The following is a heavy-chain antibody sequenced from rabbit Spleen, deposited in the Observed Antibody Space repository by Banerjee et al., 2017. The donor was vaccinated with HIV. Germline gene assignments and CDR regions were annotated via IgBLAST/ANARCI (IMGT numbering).Heavy chain of an antibody. Sequence: EESGGDMVKPGASLTLTCTASGFDFSNYGVSWVRQAPGKGLEWIGYIEPIFGNTYYANWVNGRFTISSHSAQNTLYLQLSSLTAADTATYFCARDTGSSFSTYGMDLWGQGTLVTVS. D-gene: IGHD8-1*01. CDR3: ARDTGSSFSTYGMDL. CDR1: GFDFSNYG. J-gene: IGHJ6*01. CDR2: IEPIFGNT. V-gene: IGHV1S47*01.